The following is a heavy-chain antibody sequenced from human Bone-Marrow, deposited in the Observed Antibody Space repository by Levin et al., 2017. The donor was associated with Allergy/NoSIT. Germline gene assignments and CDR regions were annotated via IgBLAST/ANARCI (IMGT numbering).Heavy chain of an antibody. Sequence: GGSLRLSCAASGFTFNDYTMHWVRQAPQRGLEWVSLISWDASTTYYAASVRGRFTISRDNSKNALYLKMNRLTTEDTALYYCAKDLSPRIAVTGNIEYWGQGTLVTVSS. D-gene: IGHD6-19*01. J-gene: IGHJ4*02. CDR2: ISWDASTT. CDR1: GFTFNDYT. V-gene: IGHV3-43*01. CDR3: AKDLSPRIAVTGNIEY.